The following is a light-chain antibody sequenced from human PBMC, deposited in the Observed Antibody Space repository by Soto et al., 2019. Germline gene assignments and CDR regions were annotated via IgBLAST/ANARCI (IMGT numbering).Light chain of an antibody. CDR3: AAWDDSLSGYV. V-gene: IGLV1-47*02. J-gene: IGLJ1*01. CDR2: NNN. Sequence: QSVLTQPPSASGTPGQRVTISCSGSSSNIGSNYVFWYHQFPGTAPKLLIYNNNLRPSGVPDRFSGSKSGTSASLAISGLRSEDEADYYCAAWDDSLSGYVFGTGTKLTV. CDR1: SSNIGSNY.